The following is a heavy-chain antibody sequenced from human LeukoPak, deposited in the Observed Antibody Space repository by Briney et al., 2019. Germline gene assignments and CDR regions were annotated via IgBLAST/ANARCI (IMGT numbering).Heavy chain of an antibody. CDR2: INHSGST. CDR3: ARGRSCGGDCSSGCCFDY. V-gene: IGHV4-34*01. Sequence: MPSETLSLTCAVYGGSFSGYYWSWIRQPPGKGLEWIGEINHSGSTNYNPSLKSRVTISVDTSKNQFSLKLSSVTAADTAVYYCARGRSCGGDCSSGCCFDYWGQGTLVTVSS. J-gene: IGHJ4*02. D-gene: IGHD2-21*02. CDR1: GGSFSGYY.